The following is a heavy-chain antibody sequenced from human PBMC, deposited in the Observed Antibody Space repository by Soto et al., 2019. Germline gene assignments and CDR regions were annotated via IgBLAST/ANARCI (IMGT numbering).Heavy chain of an antibody. CDR3: AKDKKIQLWLEFDP. Sequence: PGGSLRLSCAASGFTFSSYGMHWVRQAPGKGLEWVAVISYDGSNKYYADSVKGRFTISRDNSKNTLYLQMNSLRAEDTAVYYCAKDKKIQLWLEFDPWGQGTLVTVSS. CDR2: ISYDGSNK. D-gene: IGHD5-18*01. CDR1: GFTFSSYG. J-gene: IGHJ5*02. V-gene: IGHV3-30*18.